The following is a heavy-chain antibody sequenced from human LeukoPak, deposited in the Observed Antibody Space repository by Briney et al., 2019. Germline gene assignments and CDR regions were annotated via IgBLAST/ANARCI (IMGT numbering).Heavy chain of an antibody. V-gene: IGHV4-34*01. CDR3: ARSKHHSPLLY. CDR2: INHSGST. J-gene: IGHJ4*02. D-gene: IGHD1-14*01. Sequence: KSSETLSLTCAVYGGSFSGYYWSWIRQPPGKGLEWIGEINHSGSTNYNPSLKSRVTISVDTSKNQFSLKLSSVTAADTAVYYCARSKHHSPLLYWGQGTLVTVSS. CDR1: GGSFSGYY.